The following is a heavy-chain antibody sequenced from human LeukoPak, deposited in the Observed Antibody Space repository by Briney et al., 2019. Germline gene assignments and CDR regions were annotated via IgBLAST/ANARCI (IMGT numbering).Heavy chain of an antibody. CDR2: IWYDGSNK. Sequence: PGRSLRLSCAASGFTFSSYGMHWVRQAPGKGLEWVAVIWYDGSNKYYADSVKGRFTISRDNSKNTLYLQMNSLRAEDTAVYYCARRRRYSGYVGYYYYGMDVWGQGTTVTVSS. V-gene: IGHV3-33*01. CDR1: GFTFSSYG. J-gene: IGHJ6*02. D-gene: IGHD5-12*01. CDR3: ARRRRYSGYVGYYYYGMDV.